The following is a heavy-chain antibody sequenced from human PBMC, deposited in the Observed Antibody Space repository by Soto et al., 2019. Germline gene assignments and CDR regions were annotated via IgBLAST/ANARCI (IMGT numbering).Heavy chain of an antibody. CDR1: GFTFTRYS. CDR3: ARESEDLTSNFDY. J-gene: IGHJ4*02. CDR2: ISSTTNYI. Sequence: LRLSCAASGFTFTRYSMNWVRQAPGKGLEWVSSISSTTNYIYYGDSMKGRFTISRDNAKNSLYLEMNSLRAEDTTVYYCARESEDLTSNFDYWGQGTLVTVSS. V-gene: IGHV3-21*06.